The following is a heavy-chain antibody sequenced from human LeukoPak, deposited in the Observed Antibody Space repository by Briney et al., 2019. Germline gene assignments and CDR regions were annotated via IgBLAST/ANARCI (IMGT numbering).Heavy chain of an antibody. Sequence: ASVKVSCKASGYTFTSYYMHWVRQAPGQGLEWMGIINPSGGSTSYAQKFQGRVTMTRDTSTSTVYMELSSLRSEDTAVYYCARGFNYYDSSGYNDAFDIWGQGTMVTVSS. V-gene: IGHV1-46*01. CDR1: GYTFTSYY. CDR2: INPSGGST. D-gene: IGHD3-22*01. CDR3: ARGFNYYDSSGYNDAFDI. J-gene: IGHJ3*02.